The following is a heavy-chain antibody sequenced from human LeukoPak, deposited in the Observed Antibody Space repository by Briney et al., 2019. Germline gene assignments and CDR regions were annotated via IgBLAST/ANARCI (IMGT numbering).Heavy chain of an antibody. CDR3: ARDRDWELLYD. D-gene: IGHD1-26*01. CDR1: GFTFSTSS. J-gene: IGHJ4*01. Sequence: GGTLSLSCAASGFTFSTSSMNWVRQVPGKGPEWLSYISTTSAKIYYAASVKVRFSVSRDNAKTSLYLQMNTLRDEDTAVYYCARDRDWELLYDWGHGTLVTVS. V-gene: IGHV3-48*02. CDR2: ISTTSAKI.